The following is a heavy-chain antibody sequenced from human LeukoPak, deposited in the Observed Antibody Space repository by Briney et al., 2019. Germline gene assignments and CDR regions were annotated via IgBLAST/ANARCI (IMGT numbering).Heavy chain of an antibody. J-gene: IGHJ4*02. CDR2: IYSGGST. V-gene: IGHV3-53*01. CDR1: GFTVSSNY. CDR3: ARDSGGVTPFDY. Sequence: GGSLRLSCAASGFTVSSNYMSWVRQAPGKGLEWVSVIYSGGSTYYADSVKGRFTISRDNSKNTLYLQMNSLRAEDTAVYYCARDSGGVTPFDYWGQGTLVTVSS. D-gene: IGHD3-16*01.